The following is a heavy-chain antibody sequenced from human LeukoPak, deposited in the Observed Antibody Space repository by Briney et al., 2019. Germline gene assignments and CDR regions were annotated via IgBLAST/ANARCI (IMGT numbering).Heavy chain of an antibody. D-gene: IGHD3-10*01. Sequence: SETLSLTCTVSGGSISPLYWGWIRQPSGKGLEFIGYIYDSGAANYNPSLKSRVTLSVDTSKNQFSLKLNSVTAADTAVYYCARGGVTAKYYFDSWGQGTLVTVSS. CDR2: IYDSGAA. CDR1: GGSISPLY. CDR3: ARGGVTAKYYFDS. J-gene: IGHJ4*02. V-gene: IGHV4-59*11.